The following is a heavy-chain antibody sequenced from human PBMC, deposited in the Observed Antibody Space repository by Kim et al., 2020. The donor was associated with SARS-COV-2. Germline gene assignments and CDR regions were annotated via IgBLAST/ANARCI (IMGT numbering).Heavy chain of an antibody. Sequence: SETLSLTCTVSGDSINNYYWNWFRQSAGRGLEWIGVVYPGGSTFFNASLKTRVTMSVDTPTKQFSLRLASVTAEDTAVYFCARGVGFSWRLDFWG. D-gene: IGHD6-13*01. CDR3: ARGVGFSWRLDF. CDR2: VYPGGST. V-gene: IGHV4-4*07. CDR1: GDSINNYY. J-gene: IGHJ3*01.